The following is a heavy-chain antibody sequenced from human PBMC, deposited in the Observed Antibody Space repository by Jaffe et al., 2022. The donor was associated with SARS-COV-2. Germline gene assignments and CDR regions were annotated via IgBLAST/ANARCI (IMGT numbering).Heavy chain of an antibody. CDR3: ARDQSTTVTTRVYYYMDV. V-gene: IGHV3-21*01. J-gene: IGHJ6*03. CDR1: GFTFSSYS. CDR2: ISSSSSYI. Sequence: EVQLVESGGGLVKPGGSLRLSCAASGFTFSSYSMNWVRQAPGKGLEWVSSISSSSSYIYYADSVKGRFTISRDNAKNSLYLQMNSLRAEDTAVYYCARDQSTTVTTRVYYYMDVWGKGTTVTVSS. D-gene: IGHD4-17*01.